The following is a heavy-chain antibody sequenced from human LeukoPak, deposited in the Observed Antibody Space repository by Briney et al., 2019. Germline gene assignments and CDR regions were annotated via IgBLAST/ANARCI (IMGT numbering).Heavy chain of an antibody. V-gene: IGHV3-11*06. CDR2: ISSSSYT. CDR3: ARVRDCSGGSCYSGWFDP. Sequence: PGGSLRLSCAASGFTFSDYYMSWIRQAPGKGLEWVSYISSSSYTNYADSVKGRFTISRDNAKNSLYLQMNSLRAEDTAVYYCARVRDCSGGSCYSGWFDPWGQGTLVTVPS. D-gene: IGHD2-15*01. CDR1: GFTFSDYY. J-gene: IGHJ5*02.